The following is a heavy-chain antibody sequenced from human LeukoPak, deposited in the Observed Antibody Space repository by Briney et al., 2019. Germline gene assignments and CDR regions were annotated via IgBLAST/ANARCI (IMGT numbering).Heavy chain of an antibody. V-gene: IGHV3-33*01. Sequence: QSGRSLRLSCAASGFTLSSYGMHWVRQAPGKGLEWVAVIWYDGSDKHYADSMKGRFTISRDNSKNTLFLQMNSLRAEDTAVYYCARDPYGGNGYFDYWGQGTLVTVSS. CDR1: GFTLSSYG. D-gene: IGHD4-23*01. CDR3: ARDPYGGNGYFDY. J-gene: IGHJ4*02. CDR2: IWYDGSDK.